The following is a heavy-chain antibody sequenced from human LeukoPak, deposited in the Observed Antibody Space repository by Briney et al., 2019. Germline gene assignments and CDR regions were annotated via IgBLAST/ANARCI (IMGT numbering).Heavy chain of an antibody. V-gene: IGHV4-31*11. Sequence: SETLSLTCAVYGGSFSGYYWSWIRQHPGKGLEWIGYMSYSGSTYYNPSLKSRVTISVDTSKNQFSLKLSSVTAADTAVYYCARAAAIAARRGVFDYWGQGTLVTVSS. J-gene: IGHJ4*02. CDR2: MSYSGST. D-gene: IGHD6-6*01. CDR3: ARAAAIAARRGVFDY. CDR1: GGSFSGYY.